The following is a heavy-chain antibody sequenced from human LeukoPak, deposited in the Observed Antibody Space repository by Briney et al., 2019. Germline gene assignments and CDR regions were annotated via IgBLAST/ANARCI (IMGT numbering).Heavy chain of an antibody. CDR2: ISSSSGDI. J-gene: IGHJ4*02. Sequence: HGGSLRLSCAASGFTFINYRMNWVRQAPGKGLEWVSSISSSSGDIYYAESVKGRFTISRDNAKNSLYLQMDSLRAGDTAVYYCARALDGYNEDFWGQGTLVTVSS. V-gene: IGHV3-21*01. D-gene: IGHD5-24*01. CDR3: ARALDGYNEDF. CDR1: GFTFINYR.